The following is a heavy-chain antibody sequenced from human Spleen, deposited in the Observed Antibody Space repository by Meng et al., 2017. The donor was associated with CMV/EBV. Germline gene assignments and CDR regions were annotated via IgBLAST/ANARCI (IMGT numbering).Heavy chain of an antibody. CDR2: IRYDGSDK. V-gene: IGHV3-30*02. D-gene: IGHD1/OR15-1a*01. CDR1: GFTFSSYA. Sequence: GESLKISCAASGFTFSSYAMHWVRQAPGKGLEWVAFIRYDGSDKYYADSVKGRFTISRDNSKNILYLQMNSLRAEDTAVYYCARVVMAEQQLDYWGQGTLVTVSS. CDR3: ARVVMAEQQLDY. J-gene: IGHJ4*02.